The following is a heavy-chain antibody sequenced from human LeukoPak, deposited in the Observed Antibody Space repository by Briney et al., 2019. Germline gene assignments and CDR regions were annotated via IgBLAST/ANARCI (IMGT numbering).Heavy chain of an antibody. D-gene: IGHD3-22*01. J-gene: IGHJ3*02. Sequence: PSETLSLTCTVSGGSISSSSYYWGWIRQPPGKGLEWIGSIYYSGSTYYNPSLKSRVTISVDTSKNQFSLKLSSVTAADTAVYYCARAGSGYYYGRAQQWDAFDIWGQGTMVTVSS. V-gene: IGHV4-39*01. CDR3: ARAGSGYYYGRAQQWDAFDI. CDR1: GGSISSSSYY. CDR2: IYYSGST.